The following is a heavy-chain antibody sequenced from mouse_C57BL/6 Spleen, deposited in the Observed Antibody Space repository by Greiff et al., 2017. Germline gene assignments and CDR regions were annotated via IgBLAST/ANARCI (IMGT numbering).Heavy chain of an antibody. CDR2: IYIGYGYT. V-gene: IGHV1-58*01. CDR1: GYTFTSYG. Sequence: VQLQQSGAELVRPGSSVKMSCKTSGYTFTSYGINWVKQRPGQGLEWIGYIYIGYGYTEYNEKFKGKATLTSDTSASTAYMQLSRLTSEDSAIYFGARSGYDDDYAMDDWGQGTSGTVSA. CDR3: ARSGYDDDYAMDD. D-gene: IGHD2-4*01. J-gene: IGHJ4*01.